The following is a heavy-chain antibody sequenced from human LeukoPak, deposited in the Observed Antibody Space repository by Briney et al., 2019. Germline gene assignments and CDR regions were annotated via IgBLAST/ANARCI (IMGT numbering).Heavy chain of an antibody. V-gene: IGHV3-7*01. CDR1: GFTFSSYW. J-gene: IGHJ4*02. CDR3: AGIAAAGGLDH. CDR2: IKQDGSEK. Sequence: GGSLRLPCAASGFTFSSYWMSWVRQAPGKGLEWVANIKQDGSEKYYVDSVKGRFTISRDNAKNSLYLQMNSLRAEDTAVYYCAGIAAAGGLDHWGQGTLVTVSS. D-gene: IGHD6-13*01.